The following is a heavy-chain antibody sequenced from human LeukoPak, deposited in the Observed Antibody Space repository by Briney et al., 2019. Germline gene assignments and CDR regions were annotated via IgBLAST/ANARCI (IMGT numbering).Heavy chain of an antibody. J-gene: IGHJ4*02. D-gene: IGHD1-26*01. V-gene: IGHV1-69*13. CDR3: ARTKGVGATYYFDY. CDR2: IIPIFGTA. Sequence: ASVKVSCKASGYTFTSYGISWVRQAPGQGLEWMGGIIPIFGTANYAQKFQGRVTITADESTSTAYMELSSLRSEDTAVYYCARTKGVGATYYFDYWGQGTLVTVSS. CDR1: GYTFTSYG.